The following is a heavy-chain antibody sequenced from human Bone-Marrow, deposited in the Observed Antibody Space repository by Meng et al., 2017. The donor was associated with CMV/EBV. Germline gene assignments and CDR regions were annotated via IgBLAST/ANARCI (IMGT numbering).Heavy chain of an antibody. CDR3: AKWGSGLDY. CDR1: GFTFSSYA. V-gene: IGHV3-23*01. CDR2: ISGSGGST. D-gene: IGHD6-19*01. Sequence: GGFLRLSCAASGFTFSSYAMSWVRQAPGKGLEWVSTISGSGGSTYYADTVKGRFTISRDNSKNTLYLQMNSLRAEDTAIYYCAKWGSGLDYWVQGTLVTVSS. J-gene: IGHJ4*02.